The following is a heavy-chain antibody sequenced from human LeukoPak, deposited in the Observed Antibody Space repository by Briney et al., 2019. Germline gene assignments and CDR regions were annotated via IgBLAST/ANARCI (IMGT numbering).Heavy chain of an antibody. D-gene: IGHD3-22*01. CDR2: ISGSGGST. CDR1: GFTFSSYA. CDR3: AKSGYYGSSGYS. J-gene: IGHJ4*02. Sequence: GGSLRLSCAASGFTFSSYAMSWVRQAPGKGLEWVSAISGSGGSTYYADSVKGRFTISRDNSKNTLYLQMNGLRAEDTAVYYCAKSGYYGSSGYSWGQGTLVTVSS. V-gene: IGHV3-23*01.